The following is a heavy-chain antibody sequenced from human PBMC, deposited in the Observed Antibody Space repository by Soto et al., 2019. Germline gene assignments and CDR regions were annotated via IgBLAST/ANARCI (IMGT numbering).Heavy chain of an antibody. Sequence: PGGSLRLSCAASGFTFSSYAMHWVRQAPGKGLEWVAVISYDGSNKYYADSVKGRFTISRDNSKNTLYLQMNSLRAEDTAVYYCAIPVVPAAIFYGMDVWGQGTTVTVSS. CDR1: GFTFSSYA. V-gene: IGHV3-30-3*01. D-gene: IGHD2-2*01. CDR3: AIPVVPAAIFYGMDV. CDR2: ISYDGSNK. J-gene: IGHJ6*02.